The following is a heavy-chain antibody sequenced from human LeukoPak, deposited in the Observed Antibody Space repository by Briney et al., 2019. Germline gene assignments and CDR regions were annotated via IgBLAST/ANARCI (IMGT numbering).Heavy chain of an antibody. Sequence: ASVTVSCKASGYTFTSYDINWVRQATGQGLEWMGWMNPNSGNTGYAQKFQGRVTITRNTSISTAYMELSSLRSEDTAVYYCARGDDYSNFGGYWGQGTLVTASS. V-gene: IGHV1-8*03. CDR2: MNPNSGNT. J-gene: IGHJ4*02. CDR3: ARGDDYSNFGGY. D-gene: IGHD4-11*01. CDR1: GYTFTSYD.